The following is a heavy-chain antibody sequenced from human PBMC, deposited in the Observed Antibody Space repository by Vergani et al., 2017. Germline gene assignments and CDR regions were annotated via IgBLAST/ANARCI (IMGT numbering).Heavy chain of an antibody. CDR1: GGSISSYY. V-gene: IGHV4-59*08. D-gene: IGHD6-19*01. CDR3: ARLAVATKYPYAFDI. Sequence: QVQLQESGPGLVKPSETLSLTCTVSGGSISSYYWSWIRQPPGKGLEWIGYIYYSGSTNYNPSLKSRVTISVDPSKNQFSLKLSSVTAADTAVYYCARLAVATKYPYAFDIWGQGTMVTVSS. J-gene: IGHJ3*02. CDR2: IYYSGST.